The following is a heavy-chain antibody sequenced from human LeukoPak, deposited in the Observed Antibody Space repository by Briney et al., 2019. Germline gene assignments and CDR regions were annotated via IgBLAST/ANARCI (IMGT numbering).Heavy chain of an antibody. J-gene: IGHJ4*02. CDR1: GFTFSSYA. V-gene: IGHV3-30-3*01. CDR3: AKDRSAGPALNVFDY. D-gene: IGHD2-2*01. Sequence: GGSLRLSCAASGFTFSSYAMSWVRQALGKGLEWVAVISYDASNTYYADSVKGRFTISRDNSKNTLYLQMNSLRAEDTAVYYCAKDRSAGPALNVFDYWGQGTLVTVSS. CDR2: ISYDASNT.